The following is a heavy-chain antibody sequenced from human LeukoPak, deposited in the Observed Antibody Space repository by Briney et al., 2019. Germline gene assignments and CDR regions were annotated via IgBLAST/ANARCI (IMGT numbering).Heavy chain of an antibody. Sequence: ASVKVSCKASGYTFTSYAMNWVRQAPGQGLEWMGWINTNTGNPTYAPGFTGRFVFSLDTSVSTAYLQISSLKAEDTAVYYCARGPLSLALRVPLKSGYSGYDFDYWGQGTLATVSS. D-gene: IGHD5-12*01. CDR1: GYTFTSYA. V-gene: IGHV7-4-1*02. J-gene: IGHJ4*02. CDR3: ARGPLSLALRVPLKSGYSGYDFDY. CDR2: INTNTGNP.